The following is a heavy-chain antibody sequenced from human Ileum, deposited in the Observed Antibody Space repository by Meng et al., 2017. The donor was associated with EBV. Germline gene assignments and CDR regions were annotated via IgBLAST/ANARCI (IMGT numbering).Heavy chain of an antibody. V-gene: IGHV3-74*01. CDR3: SRDLAGPFDD. CDR2: TKEDGGIT. CDR1: GFSFSLFW. Sequence: VQVRGAGGGLVQPGGSLRPSGAVSGFSFSLFWMHWVRQVPGKGLVWVARTKEDGGITNYADYVKGRFTISRDNTRNTLYLQMNSLRDEDTAVYFCSRDLAGPFDDWGQGTLVTVSS. J-gene: IGHJ4*02.